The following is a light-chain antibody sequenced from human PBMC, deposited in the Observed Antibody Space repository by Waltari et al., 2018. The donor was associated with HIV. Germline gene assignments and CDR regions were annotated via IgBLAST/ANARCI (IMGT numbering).Light chain of an antibody. Sequence: DIVLTQSPDSLAVSLGERATINCTSSRSISYSSNNKNYLVWYQQKPGQPPRVLIYWASTRESGVPDRVSGSGSGTDFTLTISSLQTEDVAVYFCQQYHSLPITFGQGTRLEIK. CDR2: WAS. CDR1: RSISYSSNNKNY. V-gene: IGKV4-1*01. J-gene: IGKJ5*01. CDR3: QQYHSLPIT.